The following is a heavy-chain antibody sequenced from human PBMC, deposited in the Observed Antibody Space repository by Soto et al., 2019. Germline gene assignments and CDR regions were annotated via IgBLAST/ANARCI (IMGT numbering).Heavy chain of an antibody. V-gene: IGHV1-2*02. CDR1: GYTFTDYY. CDR2: INPNSGGT. J-gene: IGHJ4*02. D-gene: IGHD3-22*01. Sequence: ASVKVSCKASGYTFTDYYVHWVRQAPGQGLEWMGWINPNSGGTKSAQKFQGRVTMTRDTSVSTAYMELSRLRSDDTAVYYCARRKGDYYDSSGYHYYFDYWGQGTLVTVSS. CDR3: ARRKGDYYDSSGYHYYFDY.